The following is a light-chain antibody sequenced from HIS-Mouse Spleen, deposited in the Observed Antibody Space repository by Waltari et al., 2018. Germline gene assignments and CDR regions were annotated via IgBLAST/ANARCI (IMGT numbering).Light chain of an antibody. V-gene: IGLV8-61*01. J-gene: IGLJ3*02. Sequence: QTVVTQEPSFSVSPGGTVTLTCGLSSGSVSTRYYPSWYQQTPGQAPRTLIYSTNPRSSGVPGRFSGSILGNKAALTSTAAQADDESDYYCVLYMGSGIWVFGGGTKLTVL. CDR1: SGSVSTRYY. CDR2: STN. CDR3: VLYMGSGIWV.